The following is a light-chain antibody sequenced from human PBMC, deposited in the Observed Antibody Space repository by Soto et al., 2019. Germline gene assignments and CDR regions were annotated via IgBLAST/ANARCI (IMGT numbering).Light chain of an antibody. Sequence: QAVLTQPACVSGSPGQSITIPCTGSSSDIGHYDYVSWYQQHPGKAPKLMIYHVTYRPSGVSNRYSGSKSGNSAPLTISGLQADDEADYYCCSLTTSHTYVFGSGTKVTVL. J-gene: IGLJ1*01. CDR2: HVT. V-gene: IGLV2-14*03. CDR3: CSLTTSHTYV. CDR1: SSDIGHYDY.